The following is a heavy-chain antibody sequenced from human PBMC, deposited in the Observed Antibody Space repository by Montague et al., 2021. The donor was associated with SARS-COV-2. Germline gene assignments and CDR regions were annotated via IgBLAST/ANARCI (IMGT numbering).Heavy chain of an antibody. Sequence: LRLSCAASGLTFSDYYMSWFRQAPGKGLEWLSYISSGGTTIFYADSVKGRLTISRDNAENSLYLQVNSLRGEDTAVYYCARVSSNWSDAFDVWGQGTMVTVSS. CDR3: ARVSSNWSDAFDV. J-gene: IGHJ3*01. CDR2: ISSGGTTI. CDR1: GLTFSDYY. V-gene: IGHV3-11*01. D-gene: IGHD6-13*01.